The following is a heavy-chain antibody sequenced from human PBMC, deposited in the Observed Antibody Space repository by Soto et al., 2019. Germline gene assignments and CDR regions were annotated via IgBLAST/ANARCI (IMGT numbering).Heavy chain of an antibody. Sequence: ASVKVSCKASGYTFTSYGISWVRQAPGQGLEWMGWISAYNGNTNYAQKLQGRVTMTTDTSTSTAYMELRSLRSDDTAVYYCAAGRVYDSSGYPPPSTHAFDIWGQGTMVTV. J-gene: IGHJ3*02. V-gene: IGHV1-18*01. D-gene: IGHD3-22*01. CDR1: GYTFTSYG. CDR3: AAGRVYDSSGYPPPSTHAFDI. CDR2: ISAYNGNT.